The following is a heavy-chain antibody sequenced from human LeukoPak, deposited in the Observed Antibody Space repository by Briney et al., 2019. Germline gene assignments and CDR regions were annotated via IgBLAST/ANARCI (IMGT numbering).Heavy chain of an antibody. J-gene: IGHJ4*02. CDR2: TYYSGHT. V-gene: IGHV4-59*11. CDR1: GGSISRHY. Sequence: PSETLSLTCTVSGGSISRHYWSWIRQPPGKGLEWIGYTYYSGHTNYNPSLKSRVTISEDTSKNQISLKMTSVTAADTAVYYCARDSGPLDYDYRSGYYHLDSWGQGTLVTVSS. CDR3: ARDSGPLDYDYRSGYYHLDS. D-gene: IGHD3-3*01.